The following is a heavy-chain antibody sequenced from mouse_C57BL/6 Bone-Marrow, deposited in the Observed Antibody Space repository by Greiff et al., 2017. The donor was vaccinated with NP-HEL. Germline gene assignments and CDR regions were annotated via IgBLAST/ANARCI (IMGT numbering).Heavy chain of an antibody. D-gene: IGHD1-1*01. J-gene: IGHJ4*01. CDR1: GYAFSSYW. CDR2: IYPGDGDT. CDR3: ARSSIYYYGSSYAMDY. V-gene: IGHV1-80*01. Sequence: QVQLQQSGAELVKPGASVKISCKASGYAFSSYWMNWVKQRPGKGLEWIGQIYPGDGDTNYNGKFKGKATLTADKSSSTAYMQLSSLTSEDSAVYFCARSSIYYYGSSYAMDYWGQGTSVTVSS.